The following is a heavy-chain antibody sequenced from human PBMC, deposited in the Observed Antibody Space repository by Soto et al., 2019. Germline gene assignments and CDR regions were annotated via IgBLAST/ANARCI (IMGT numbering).Heavy chain of an antibody. CDR1: GFTVSTNY. J-gene: IGHJ5*02. D-gene: IGHD3-22*01. V-gene: IGHV3-53*01. Sequence: PGGSLRLSCAASGFTVSTNYMAWVRQAPGKGLDWVSVIYSGGSTYYADSVKGRFTISRDNSKNTLYLQMNYLRAEDTATYYCARGPHYYDRSAFGTWFGPWGQGTLVTVSS. CDR3: ARGPHYYDRSAFGTWFGP. CDR2: IYSGGST.